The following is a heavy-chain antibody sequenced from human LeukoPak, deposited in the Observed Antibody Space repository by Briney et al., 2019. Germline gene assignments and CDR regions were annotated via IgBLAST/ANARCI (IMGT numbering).Heavy chain of an antibody. J-gene: IGHJ4*02. CDR3: ASQAVAGTNH. CDR2: IYYSGST. Sequence: ETLSLTCAVYGGSFSGYYCGWIRQPPGKGLEWIGSIYYSGSTYYNPSLKSRVTISVDTSKNQFSLKLSSVTAADTAVYYCASQAVAGTNHWGQGTLVTVSS. CDR1: GGSFSGYY. D-gene: IGHD6-19*01. V-gene: IGHV4-34*01.